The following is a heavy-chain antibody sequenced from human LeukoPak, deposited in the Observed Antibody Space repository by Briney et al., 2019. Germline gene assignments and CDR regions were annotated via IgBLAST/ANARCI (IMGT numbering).Heavy chain of an antibody. CDR3: ARGYGVWFGELYDY. CDR1: GGSFTDYY. D-gene: IGHD3-10*01. Sequence: KPSETLSLTCAVYGGSFTDYYWSWIRQSPGKGLEWIGEIDHSGSINYNPSLKSRVSMAVDTAKNQFSLTLSSVTAADTAVYYCARGYGVWFGELYDYWGQGTLVTVSS. J-gene: IGHJ4*02. CDR2: IDHSGSI. V-gene: IGHV4-34*01.